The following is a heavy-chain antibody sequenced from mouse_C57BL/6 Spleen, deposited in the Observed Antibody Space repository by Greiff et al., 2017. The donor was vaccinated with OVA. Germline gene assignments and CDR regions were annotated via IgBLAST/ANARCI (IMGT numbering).Heavy chain of an antibody. J-gene: IGHJ3*01. V-gene: IGHV1-20*01. CDR1: GYSFTGYF. Sequence: VQLQQSGPELVKPGDSVKISCKASGYSFTGYFMNWVMQSHGKSLEWIGRINPYNGDTFYNQKFKGKATLTVDKSSITAHMELRSLTTEDSAVYYCAGLSWFAYWGQGTLVTVSA. CDR3: AGLSWFAY. CDR2: INPYNGDT.